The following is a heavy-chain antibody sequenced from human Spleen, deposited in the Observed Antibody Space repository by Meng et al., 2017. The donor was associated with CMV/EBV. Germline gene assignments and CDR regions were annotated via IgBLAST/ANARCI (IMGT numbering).Heavy chain of an antibody. CDR2: ISGSGGST. J-gene: IGHJ4*02. Sequence: GESLKISCAASGFTFSNYWMNWVRQAPGKGLEWVSAISGSGGSTYYADSVKGRFTISRDNSKNTLYLQMNSLRAEDTAVYYCAKSGGLEWLFADYWGQGTLVTVSS. D-gene: IGHD3-3*01. V-gene: IGHV3-23*01. CDR1: GFTFSNYW. CDR3: AKSGGLEWLFADY.